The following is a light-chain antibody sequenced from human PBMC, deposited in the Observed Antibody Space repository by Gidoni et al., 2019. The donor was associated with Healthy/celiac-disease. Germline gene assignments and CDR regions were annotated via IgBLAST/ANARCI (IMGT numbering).Light chain of an antibody. CDR1: SSDVGGYNY. CDR2: EVS. V-gene: IGLV2-14*01. J-gene: IGLJ1*01. CDR3: SSYTSSSTSFYV. Sequence: QSALTQPASVSGSPGQSITISCTGTSSDVGGYNYVSWYQQHPGKAPKLMIYEVSNRPSGVSNRFSGSKSEDEADYYCSSYTSSSTSFYVFGTGTKVTVL.